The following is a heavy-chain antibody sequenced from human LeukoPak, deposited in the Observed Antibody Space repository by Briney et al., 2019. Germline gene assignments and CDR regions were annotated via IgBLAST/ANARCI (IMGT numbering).Heavy chain of an antibody. CDR3: AREILGYCSSTSCYRAGFDP. V-gene: IGHV1-2*02. CDR2: INPNSGGT. Sequence: ASVKVSCKASGYTFTGYYMHWVRQAPGQGLEWMGWINPNSGGTNYAQKFQGRVTMTRDTSIGTAYMELSRLRSDDTAVYYCAREILGYCSSTSCYRAGFDPWGQGTLVTVSS. CDR1: GYTFTGYY. D-gene: IGHD2-2*02. J-gene: IGHJ5*02.